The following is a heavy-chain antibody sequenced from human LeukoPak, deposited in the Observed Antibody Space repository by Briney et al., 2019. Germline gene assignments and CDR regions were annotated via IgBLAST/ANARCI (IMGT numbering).Heavy chain of an antibody. Sequence: GSLRLSCAASGFTFSSYGMHWVRQAPGKGLEWVANIKQDGSEKSYVDSVKGRFTISRDNAKNSLYLQMSSLRAEDTAVYYCARSLMSRLFDYWGQGTLVTVSS. V-gene: IGHV3-7*01. CDR1: GFTFSSYG. CDR3: ARSLMSRLFDY. J-gene: IGHJ4*02. CDR2: IKQDGSEK.